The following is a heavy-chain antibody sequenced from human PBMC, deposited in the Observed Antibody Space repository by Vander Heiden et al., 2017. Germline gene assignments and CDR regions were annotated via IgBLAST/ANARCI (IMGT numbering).Heavy chain of an antibody. CDR2: IYYSGST. CDR1: GGSISNYY. V-gene: IGHV4-59*01. Sequence: QVQLQESGPGLVQPSETLSLTCTVSGGSISNYYWSWIRQPPGKGLEWIGYIYYSGSTNYNPSLKRRVTTSVDTSKNQFSLKLSSVTAADTAVYYCARYGYNYAFDYWGQGTLVTVSS. J-gene: IGHJ4*02. CDR3: ARYGYNYAFDY. D-gene: IGHD5-18*01.